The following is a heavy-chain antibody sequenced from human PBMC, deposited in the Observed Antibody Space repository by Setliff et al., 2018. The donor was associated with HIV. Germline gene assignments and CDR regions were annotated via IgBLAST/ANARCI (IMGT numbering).Heavy chain of an antibody. CDR3: ARDRVRITIFGANDASDI. Sequence: GASVKVSCKAVGYTFSGYYLHWVRQAPGQRLEWMGWINAGNGNTKYSQKFQGRVTFIRDTSASTAYMELSSLRSEDTAVYYCARDRVRITIFGANDASDIWGQGTMVTV. CDR2: INAGNGNT. V-gene: IGHV1-3*01. CDR1: GYTFSGYY. J-gene: IGHJ3*02. D-gene: IGHD3-3*01.